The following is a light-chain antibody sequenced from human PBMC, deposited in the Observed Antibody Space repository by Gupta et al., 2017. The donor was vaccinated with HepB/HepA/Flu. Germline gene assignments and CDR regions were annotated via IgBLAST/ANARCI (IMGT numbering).Light chain of an antibody. CDR1: QSVSSNY. Sequence: IVLTQSPGTLSLSPGERATLSCRASQSVSSNYLAWYQQKPGQSPRLLNYGASSRATGIPDRFSGSGSETDFALTISRLEPEDFAVYYCQQYGNSPQTFGQGTKVEIE. V-gene: IGKV3-20*01. J-gene: IGKJ1*01. CDR3: QQYGNSPQT. CDR2: GAS.